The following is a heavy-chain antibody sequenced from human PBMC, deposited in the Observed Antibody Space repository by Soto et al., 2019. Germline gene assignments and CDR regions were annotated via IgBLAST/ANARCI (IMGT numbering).Heavy chain of an antibody. CDR3: ARLGDCSSTSCYISGYYYYGMDV. V-gene: IGHV5-10-1*01. Sequence: GESLKISCKGSGYSFTSYWISWVRQMPGKGLEWMGRIDPSDSYTNYSPSFQGHVTISADKSISTAYLQWSSLKASDTAMYYCARLGDCSSTSCYISGYYYYGMDVWGQGATVTVSS. CDR1: GYSFTSYW. CDR2: IDPSDSYT. D-gene: IGHD2-2*02. J-gene: IGHJ6*02.